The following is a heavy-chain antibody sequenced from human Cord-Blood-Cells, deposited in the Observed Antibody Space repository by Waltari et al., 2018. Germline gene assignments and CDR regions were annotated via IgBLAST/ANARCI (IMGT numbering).Heavy chain of an antibody. J-gene: IGHJ4*02. Sequence: QVQLVQSGAEVKKPGASVKVSCKASGYTFTSYGISWVRQAPGQGLEWMGWSSAYNGNTNDAQKLQGRVTMTTDTSTSTAYMELRSLRSDDTAVYYCARDPGTYSSSWYVRYFDYWGQGTLVTVSS. CDR1: GYTFTSYG. CDR2: SSAYNGNT. CDR3: ARDPGTYSSSWYVRYFDY. D-gene: IGHD6-13*01. V-gene: IGHV1-18*04.